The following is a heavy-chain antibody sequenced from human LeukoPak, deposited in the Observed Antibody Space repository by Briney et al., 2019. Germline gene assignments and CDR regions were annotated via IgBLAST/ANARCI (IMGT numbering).Heavy chain of an antibody. D-gene: IGHD2-2*01. V-gene: IGHV3-21*01. CDR3: ARGLPGLRTVVPAANGPPDDY. CDR2: ISSRSSYI. Sequence: GGSLRLSCAASGFTFSSYSMNWVRQAPGKGLEWVSSISSRSSYIYYADSVKGRFTISRDNAKNSLYLQMNSLRAEDTAVYYCARGLPGLRTVVPAANGPPDDYWGQGTLVTVYS. CDR1: GFTFSSYS. J-gene: IGHJ4*02.